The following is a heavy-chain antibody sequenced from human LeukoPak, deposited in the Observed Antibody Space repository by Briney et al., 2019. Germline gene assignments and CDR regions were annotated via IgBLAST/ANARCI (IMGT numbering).Heavy chain of an antibody. CDR3: ARDVFLFRVPPGPLDY. Sequence: GGSLRLSCAASGFTFSSYWMSWVRQAPGKGLEWVANIKQDGGEKYYVDSVKGRFTISRDNAKNSLYLQMNSLRAEDTAVYYCARDVFLFRVPPGPLDYWGQGTLVTVSS. J-gene: IGHJ4*02. V-gene: IGHV3-7*03. D-gene: IGHD3-10*02. CDR2: IKQDGGEK. CDR1: GFTFSSYW.